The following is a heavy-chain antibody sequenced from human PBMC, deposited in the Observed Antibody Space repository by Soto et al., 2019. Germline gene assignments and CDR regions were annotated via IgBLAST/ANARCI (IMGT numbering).Heavy chain of an antibody. V-gene: IGHV4-39*01. J-gene: IGHJ6*03. Sequence: PSETLSLTCTVSGGSISSSSYYWGWIRQPPGKGLGWIGSIYYSGSTYYNPSLKSRVTISVDTSKNQSSLKLSSVTAADTAMYYCARQPGGCSYGSYYYYYYMVVWGKGTTVTVSS. CDR2: IYYSGST. CDR3: ARQPGGCSYGSYYYYYYMVV. CDR1: GGSISSSSYY. D-gene: IGHD5-18*01.